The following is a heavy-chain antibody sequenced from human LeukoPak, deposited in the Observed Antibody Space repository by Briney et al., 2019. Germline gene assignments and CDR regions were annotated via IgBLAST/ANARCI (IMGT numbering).Heavy chain of an antibody. CDR2: ISAYNGNT. J-gene: IGHJ4*02. CDR1: GGTFSSYA. Sequence: ASVKVSCKASGGTFSSYAISWVRQAPGQGLEWMGWISAYNGNTNYAQKLQGRVTMTTDTSTSTAYMELRSLRSDDTAVYYCARSKALGGATAADYWGQGTLVTVSS. V-gene: IGHV1-18*01. CDR3: ARSKALGGATAADY. D-gene: IGHD1-26*01.